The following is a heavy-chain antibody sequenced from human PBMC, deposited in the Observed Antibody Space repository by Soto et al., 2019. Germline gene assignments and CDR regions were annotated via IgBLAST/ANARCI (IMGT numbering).Heavy chain of an antibody. CDR1: GFSLSTSGVG. Sequence: QITLKESGPTLVKPTQTLTLTCTFSGFSLSTSGVGVGWIRQPPGKALEWLALIYWNDDKRYSPSLKSRLTITKDTSKNQLVLTMTNMDTVDTATYYCAHRSYYYYSSVYLFDYWGQGTLVTVSS. D-gene: IGHD3-22*01. J-gene: IGHJ4*02. CDR2: IYWNDDK. CDR3: AHRSYYYYSSVYLFDY. V-gene: IGHV2-5*01.